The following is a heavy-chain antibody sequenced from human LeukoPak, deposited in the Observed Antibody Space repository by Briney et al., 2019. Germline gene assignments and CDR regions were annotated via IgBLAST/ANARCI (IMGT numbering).Heavy chain of an antibody. J-gene: IGHJ4*02. CDR2: IIPIFGTA. D-gene: IGHD3-10*01. CDR3: ARGRAPLYYYGSGDSPYYFDY. V-gene: IGHV1-69*05. Sequence: GASVTVSCKASGGTFSSYAISWVRQAPGQGLEWMGGIIPIFGTANYAQKFQGRVTITTDESTSTAYMELSSLRAEDTAVYYCARGRAPLYYYGSGDSPYYFDYWGQGTLVTVSS. CDR1: GGTFSSYA.